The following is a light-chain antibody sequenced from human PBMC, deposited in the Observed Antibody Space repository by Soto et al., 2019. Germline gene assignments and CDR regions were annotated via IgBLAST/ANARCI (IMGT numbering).Light chain of an antibody. J-gene: IGLJ1*01. CDR1: SSDVGGYNY. CDR3: CSYAGSSTFSV. Sequence: QSALTQPRSVSGSPGQSVTISCTGTSSDVGGYNYVSWYQQHPGKAPKLMIYDVSKRPSGVPDRFSGSKSGNTASLTISGLQAEDEADYYCCSYAGSSTFSVFGTETKVKVL. CDR2: DVS. V-gene: IGLV2-11*01.